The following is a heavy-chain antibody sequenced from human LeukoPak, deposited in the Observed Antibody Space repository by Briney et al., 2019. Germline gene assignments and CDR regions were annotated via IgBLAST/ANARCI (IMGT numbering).Heavy chain of an antibody. J-gene: IGHJ4*02. D-gene: IGHD3-10*01. V-gene: IGHV3-7*04. CDR2: IRHDGSDE. Sequence: QSGGSLRLSCVASGFKFSDYYMSWVRQAPGQGLVWVADIRHDGSDEYNVDSVKGRFTISRDNAKNSLFLQMNSLRAEDTAVYYCARDGFGSYFSLDYWGQGALVTVSS. CDR1: GFKFSDYY. CDR3: ARDGFGSYFSLDY.